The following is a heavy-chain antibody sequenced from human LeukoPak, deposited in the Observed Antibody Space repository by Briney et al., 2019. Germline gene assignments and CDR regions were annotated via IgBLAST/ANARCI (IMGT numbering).Heavy chain of an antibody. CDR2: IYYSGST. J-gene: IGHJ4*02. CDR1: GGSISSYY. V-gene: IGHV4-59*01. CDR3: AREPFYCSSTSCYPDYFDY. D-gene: IGHD2-2*01. Sequence: PSETLSLTCTVSGGSISSYYWSWIRQPPGKGLEWIGYIYYSGSTNYNPPLKSRVTISVDTSKNQFSLKLSPVTAADTAVYYCAREPFYCSSTSCYPDYFDYWGQGTLVTVSS.